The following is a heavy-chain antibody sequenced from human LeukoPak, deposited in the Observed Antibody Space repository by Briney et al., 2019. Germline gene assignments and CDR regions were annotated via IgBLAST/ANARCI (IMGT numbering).Heavy chain of an antibody. V-gene: IGHV4-38-2*01. CDR3: ARNASTGYFDY. CDR1: GNSVSNTYY. J-gene: IGHJ4*02. Sequence: SETLSLTCGVSGNSVSNTYYWGWIRQPPRKGLEWIGSIYNTGSTYYNPSLKSRVTISVDTSKNQFSLKLSSVTAADTAVYYCARNASTGYFDYWGQGTLVTVSS. D-gene: IGHD3-16*01. CDR2: IYNTGST.